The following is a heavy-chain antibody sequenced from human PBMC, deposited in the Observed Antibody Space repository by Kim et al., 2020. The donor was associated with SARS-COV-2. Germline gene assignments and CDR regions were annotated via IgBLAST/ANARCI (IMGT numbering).Heavy chain of an antibody. CDR3: ASGWQQLETNYYYYGMEV. D-gene: IGHD6-13*01. V-gene: IGHV1-3*01. CDR2: INAGNGNT. Sequence: ASVKVSCKASGYTFTSYAMHWVRQAPGQRLEWMGWINAGNGNTNYAQKFQGRVTITRDTSASTAYMELRSLRSEDTAVYYCASGWQQLETNYYYYGMEVRGQGNTGTVS. CDR1: GYTFTSYA. J-gene: IGHJ6*02.